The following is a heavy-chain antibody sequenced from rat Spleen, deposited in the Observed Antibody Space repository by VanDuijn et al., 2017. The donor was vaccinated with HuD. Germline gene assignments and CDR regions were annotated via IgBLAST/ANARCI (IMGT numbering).Heavy chain of an antibody. V-gene: IGHV5-25*01. D-gene: IGHD1-8*01. Sequence: EVQLVESGGGLVQPGRSLKLSCAASGFTFSDYYMAWVRQAPTRGLEWVASISSRGGSTYYRDSVKGRFTISRDNAKSTLNLQMDSLRSEDTATYHCARHGTTIALDYWGQGVMVTVSS. CDR3: ARHGTTIALDY. CDR2: ISSRGGST. J-gene: IGHJ2*01. CDR1: GFTFSDYY.